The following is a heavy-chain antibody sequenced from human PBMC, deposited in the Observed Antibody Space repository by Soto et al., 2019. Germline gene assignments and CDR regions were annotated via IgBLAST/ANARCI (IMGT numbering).Heavy chain of an antibody. J-gene: IGHJ5*02. D-gene: IGHD3-3*01. CDR3: AAYYDFWSGFYTGWFDP. CDR1: SGSISNRHY. CDR2: IYYGGST. Sequence: SETLSLTCTVSSGSISNRHYWGWIRQPPGKGLEWIGSIYYGGSTYYNPSLKSRVTISVDTSKNQFSLKLSSVTAADTAVYYCAAYYDFWSGFYTGWFDPWGQGTLVTVSS. V-gene: IGHV4-39*01.